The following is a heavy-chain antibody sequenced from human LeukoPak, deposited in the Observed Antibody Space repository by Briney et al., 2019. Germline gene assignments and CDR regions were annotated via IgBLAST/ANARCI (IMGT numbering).Heavy chain of an antibody. CDR3: AGLVGRYSSGLYYYYFDY. Sequence: SGTLSLTCTVSGDSINSLDLWSWVRQPPGKGLEWIGEMYLSGTTHSNPSVKGRVTISIDKSENQFFLNLSSVTAADTAVYYCAGLVGRYSSGLYYYYFDYWGQGTLVTVSS. J-gene: IGHJ4*02. V-gene: IGHV4-4*02. CDR1: GDSINSLDL. D-gene: IGHD3-22*01. CDR2: MYLSGTT.